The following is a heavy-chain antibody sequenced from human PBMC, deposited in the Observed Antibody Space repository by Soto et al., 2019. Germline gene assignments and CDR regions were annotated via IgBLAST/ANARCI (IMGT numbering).Heavy chain of an antibody. CDR1: GGSVTNSSYY. Sequence: SETLSLTCTVSGGSVTNSSYYWGWIRQSPGKGLEWIGSVYYRGRTYSKSSVKSRATISVDTSKNQFSLNLNSVTASDTAVYFCVSQRTTVITQDYFDYWATGAMGNVS. D-gene: IGHD4-4*01. CDR2: VYYRGRT. V-gene: IGHV4-39*01. J-gene: IGHJ4*02. CDR3: VSQRTTVITQDYFDY.